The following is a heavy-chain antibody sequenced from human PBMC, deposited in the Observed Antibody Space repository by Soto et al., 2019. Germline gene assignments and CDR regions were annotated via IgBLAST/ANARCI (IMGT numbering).Heavy chain of an antibody. CDR3: AAGGGLPRYY. J-gene: IGHJ4*02. D-gene: IGHD5-12*01. CDR2: IYYSGST. Sequence: SETLSLTCTVSGGSISSSSYYWGWIRQPPGKGLEWIGCIYYSGSTYYNPSLKSRVTISVDRSKNQFSLKLSSVTAADTAVYYCAAGGGLPRYYWGQGTLVTVSS. CDR1: GGSISSSSYY. V-gene: IGHV4-39*07.